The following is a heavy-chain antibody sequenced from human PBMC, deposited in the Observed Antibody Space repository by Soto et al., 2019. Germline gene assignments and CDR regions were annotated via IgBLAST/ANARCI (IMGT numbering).Heavy chain of an antibody. Sequence: EAPLVESGGGLVQRGGSVRLSCAASGFTLSPYSMNWVRQAPGKGLEWISSISGPSNIIKYADSVKGRFTISRDNTKNSLYLQMNSLRDEDTAVYYCARGFDLQYGMDAWGQGTTVTVSS. D-gene: IGHD3-10*01. V-gene: IGHV3-48*02. CDR1: GFTLSPYS. CDR2: ISGPSNII. J-gene: IGHJ6*02. CDR3: ARGFDLQYGMDA.